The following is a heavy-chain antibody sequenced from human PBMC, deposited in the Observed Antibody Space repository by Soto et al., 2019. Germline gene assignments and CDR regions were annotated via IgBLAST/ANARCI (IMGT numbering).Heavy chain of an antibody. D-gene: IGHD3-3*01. V-gene: IGHV3-7*03. Sequence: LRLSCAASGFTFSNYWMTWVRQAPGKGLEWVANIRQDGSEGPYVDSVKGRFTISRDNSKNTLYLQMNSLRAEDTAVYYCARGIPTVGYYDFWSGSGMDVWGQGTTVTVSS. CDR2: IRQDGSEG. CDR3: ARGIPTVGYYDFWSGSGMDV. J-gene: IGHJ6*02. CDR1: GFTFSNYW.